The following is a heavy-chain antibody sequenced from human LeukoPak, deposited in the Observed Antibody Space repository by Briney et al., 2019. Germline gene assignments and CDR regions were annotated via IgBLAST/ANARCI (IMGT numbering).Heavy chain of an antibody. Sequence: SETLSLICTVSGGSISSYYWSWIRQPPGKGLEWIGYIYYSGSTNYNPSLKSRVTISVDTSKNQFSLKLSSVTAADTAVYYCARQAEMATIGGFDYWGQGTLVTVSS. CDR1: GGSISSYY. CDR2: IYYSGST. CDR3: ARQAEMATIGGFDY. J-gene: IGHJ4*02. V-gene: IGHV4-59*08. D-gene: IGHD5-24*01.